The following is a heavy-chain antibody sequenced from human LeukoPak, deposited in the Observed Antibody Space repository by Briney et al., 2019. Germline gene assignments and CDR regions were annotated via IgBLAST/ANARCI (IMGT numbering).Heavy chain of an antibody. CDR1: GYTFTGYY. CDR3: ARRSSGSYAFDY. J-gene: IGHJ4*02. CDR2: INPNSGGT. D-gene: IGHD1-26*01. Sequence: ASVKVSCKASGYTFTGYYMHWVRRAPGQGLEWMGRINPNSGGTNYAQKFQGRVTMTRDTSISTAYMELSRLRSDDTAVYYCARRSSGSYAFDYWGQGTLVTVSS. V-gene: IGHV1-2*06.